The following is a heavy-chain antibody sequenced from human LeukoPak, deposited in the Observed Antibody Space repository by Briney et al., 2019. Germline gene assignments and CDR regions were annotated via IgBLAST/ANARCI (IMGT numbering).Heavy chain of an antibody. Sequence: PSETLSLTCTVSGGSISSSSYYWGWIRQPPGKGLEWIGSIYYSGSTYYNPSLKSRVTISVDTSKNQFSLKLRSVTAADTAVYYCARHEEQAVAGFDNWGQGTLVTVSS. CDR2: IYYSGST. V-gene: IGHV4-39*01. J-gene: IGHJ4*02. CDR3: ARHEEQAVAGFDN. CDR1: GGSISSSSYY. D-gene: IGHD6-19*01.